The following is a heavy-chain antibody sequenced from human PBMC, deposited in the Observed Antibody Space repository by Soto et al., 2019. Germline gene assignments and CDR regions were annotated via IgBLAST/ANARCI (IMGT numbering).Heavy chain of an antibody. J-gene: IGHJ6*03. V-gene: IGHV4-34*01. D-gene: IGHD4-17*01. CDR1: GGSFSGYY. Sequence: SETLSLTCAVYGGSFSGYYWSWIRQPPGKGLEWIGEINHSGSTNYNPSLKSRVTISVDTSKNQFSLELRSLRSDDTAVYYCARDRGGRDYVHYYSYYMDVWGKGTTVTVSS. CDR3: ARDRGGRDYVHYYSYYMDV. CDR2: INHSGST.